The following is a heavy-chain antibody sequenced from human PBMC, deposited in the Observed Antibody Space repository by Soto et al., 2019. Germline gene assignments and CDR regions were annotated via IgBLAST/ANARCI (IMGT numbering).Heavy chain of an antibody. Sequence: SETLSLTYTVSGGSISSYYWSWIRQPPGKGLEWIGYIYYSGSTNYNPSLKSRVTISVDTSKNQFSLKLSSVTAADTAVYYCARGPSTMVRGGILWGTDYYYYMDVWGKGTTVTVSS. CDR3: ARGPSTMVRGGILWGTDYYYYMDV. CDR2: IYYSGST. CDR1: GGSISSYY. D-gene: IGHD3-10*01. J-gene: IGHJ6*03. V-gene: IGHV4-59*01.